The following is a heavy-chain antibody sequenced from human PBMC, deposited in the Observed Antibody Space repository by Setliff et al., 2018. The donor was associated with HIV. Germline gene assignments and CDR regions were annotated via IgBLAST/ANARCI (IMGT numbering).Heavy chain of an antibody. D-gene: IGHD6-19*01. Sequence: SETLSLTCTVSGGSTDSGSYYWAWIRQPPGKGLEWIGSMYYTGSTYYNPSLKSRVTISIDTSKNQFSLKLNSVTAADTAMYYCARDGGSSGWYFVLGYSDYWGPGTLVTASS. V-gene: IGHV4-39*02. CDR3: ARDGGSSGWYFVLGYSDY. CDR2: MYYTGST. CDR1: GGSTDSGSYY. J-gene: IGHJ4*02.